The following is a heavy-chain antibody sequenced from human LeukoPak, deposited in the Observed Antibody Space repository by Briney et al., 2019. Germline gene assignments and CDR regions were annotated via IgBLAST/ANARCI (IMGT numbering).Heavy chain of an antibody. Sequence: GGSLRLSCAASGFTFSSYGMSWVRQAPGKGLEWVSAISGSGGSTYYADSVKGRFTISRGNSKNTLYLQMNSLRAEDTAVYYCARDPGYYYGSGSCFDYWGQGTLVTVSS. V-gene: IGHV3-23*01. D-gene: IGHD3-10*01. CDR3: ARDPGYYYGSGSCFDY. CDR2: ISGSGGST. CDR1: GFTFSSYG. J-gene: IGHJ4*02.